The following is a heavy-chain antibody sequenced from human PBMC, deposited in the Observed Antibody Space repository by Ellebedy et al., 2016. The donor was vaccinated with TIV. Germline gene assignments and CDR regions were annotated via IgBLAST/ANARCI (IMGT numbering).Heavy chain of an antibody. V-gene: IGHV1-8*01. CDR2: MNPKSTNT. D-gene: IGHD3-10*01. Sequence: AASVKVSCKASGYMFTYYDIHWARQAAGRGLEWMGWMNPKSTNTGYAQKFQGRVIMTRDTSLNIAYMELTILRSDDTAVYYCARVGRGGSGSHADYWGQGTLVTVSS. J-gene: IGHJ4*02. CDR3: ARVGRGGSGSHADY. CDR1: GYMFTYYD.